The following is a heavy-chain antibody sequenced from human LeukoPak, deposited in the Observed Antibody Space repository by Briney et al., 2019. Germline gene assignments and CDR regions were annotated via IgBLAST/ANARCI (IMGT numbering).Heavy chain of an antibody. CDR2: ISGSGGNT. Sequence: GGSVTLSCAVSGFAFSSYATTWVRHAPGGGLEWVSAISGSGGNTYYAHSVRGRLTIYRDKSKNTLNQQMNSRGADDTAVYYWAKDRDGQGLFSDSWGQGTLVTVSS. D-gene: IGHD3/OR15-3a*01. CDR1: GFAFSSYA. V-gene: IGHV3-23*01. J-gene: IGHJ4*02. CDR3: AKDRDGQGLFSDS.